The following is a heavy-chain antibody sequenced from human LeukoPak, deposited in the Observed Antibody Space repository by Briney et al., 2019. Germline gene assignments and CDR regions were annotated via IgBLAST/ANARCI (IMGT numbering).Heavy chain of an antibody. CDR3: AGAYCGGDCYSGRTFDI. J-gene: IGHJ3*02. V-gene: IGHV4-4*02. Sequence: GSLRLSCAASGFTFSGYWMSWVRQAPGKGLEWIGEVYHSGSTNYSPSLKSRVTLSVDKSKNQFSLRLSSVTAADTAVYYCAGAYCGGDCYSGRTFDIWGQGTMVTVSS. CDR1: GFTFSGYW. CDR2: VYHSGST. D-gene: IGHD2-21*02.